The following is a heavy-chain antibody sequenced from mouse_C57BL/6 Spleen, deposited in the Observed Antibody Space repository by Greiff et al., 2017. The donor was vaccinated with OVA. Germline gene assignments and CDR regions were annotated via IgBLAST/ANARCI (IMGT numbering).Heavy chain of an antibody. D-gene: IGHD4-1*01. V-gene: IGHV1-72*01. Sequence: VHLHQPGAELLSPGASGNRSCKASGYPFPGYGRPGWKRRPGRGLGWMGGFDPIGGGLRYNEKLKSKATLTVYKPSSTAYVQLSSLTSEDSAVYYCARWDAYWGQGTLVTVSA. J-gene: IGHJ3*01. CDR1: GYPFPGYG. CDR3: ARWDAY. CDR2: FDPIGGGL.